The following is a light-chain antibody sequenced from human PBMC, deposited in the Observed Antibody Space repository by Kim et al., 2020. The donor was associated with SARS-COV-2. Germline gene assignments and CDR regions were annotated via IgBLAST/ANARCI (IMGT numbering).Light chain of an antibody. CDR2: LGS. CDR1: QSLRPSDGNNY. Sequence: EPASISCRSSQSLRPSDGNNYLDWYLQKPGQSPQRLISLGSHRASGVPDRFSGSGSGTDFTLKISRVEAEDVGLYYCMQALHSPTFGQGTKVDIK. J-gene: IGKJ1*01. V-gene: IGKV2-28*01. CDR3: MQALHSPT.